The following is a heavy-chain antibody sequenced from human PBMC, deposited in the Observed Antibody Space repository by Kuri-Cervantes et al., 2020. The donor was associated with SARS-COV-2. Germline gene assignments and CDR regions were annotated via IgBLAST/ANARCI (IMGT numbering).Heavy chain of an antibody. V-gene: IGHV3-72*01. J-gene: IGHJ2*01. CDR3: ARDWAAAGSGDMWYFDL. CDR1: GFTFSDHY. D-gene: IGHD6-13*01. Sequence: LSLTCAASGFTFSDHYMDWVRQAPGKGREWVGRTRNKANSYTTDYAASVKGRFTISRDDSKNSLYLQMNSLKTEDTAVYYCARDWAAAGSGDMWYFDLWGRGTLVTVSS. CDR2: TRNKANSYTT.